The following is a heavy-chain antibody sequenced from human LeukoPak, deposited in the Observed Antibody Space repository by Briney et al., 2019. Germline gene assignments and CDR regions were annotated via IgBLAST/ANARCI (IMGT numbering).Heavy chain of an antibody. CDR1: GFTVRSNY. CDR2: IYSGGGT. D-gene: IGHD1-1*01. Sequence: GGSLRLSCAASGFTVRSNYMSWVRQAPGKGLEWVSVIYSGGGTYYADSVKGRFTVSRDNSKNTLYLQVNSLRAEDTAVYYCAGWKNAFDIWGQGTMVTVSS. J-gene: IGHJ3*02. V-gene: IGHV3-66*01. CDR3: AGWKNAFDI.